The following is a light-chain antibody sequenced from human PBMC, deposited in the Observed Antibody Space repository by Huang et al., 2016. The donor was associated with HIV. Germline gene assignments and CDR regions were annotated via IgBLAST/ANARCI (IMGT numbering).Light chain of an antibody. J-gene: IGKJ2*01. CDR3: QQSYSTQYT. CDR2: AAS. CDR1: HDISRS. V-gene: IGKV1-NL1*01. Sequence: DIQMTQSPSSLSASVGDRVSITCRASHDISRSLAWYQQKPGEAPRLLLFAASRLRSGVPSRFSGSGPGTGYTLTISRLQPEDFATYYCQQSYSTQYTFGQGTRLEIK.